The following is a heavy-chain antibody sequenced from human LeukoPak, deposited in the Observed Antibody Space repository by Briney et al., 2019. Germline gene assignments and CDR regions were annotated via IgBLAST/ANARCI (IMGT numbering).Heavy chain of an antibody. CDR1: GFTFSSYW. CDR3: ARGHIVVPTAPDY. CDR2: INSDGSST. J-gene: IGHJ4*02. V-gene: IGHV3-74*01. Sequence: GGSLRLSCAASGFTFSSYWMHWVRQAPGKGLVWVSRINSDGSSTSYADSVKGRFTISRDNAKNTLYLQMNSLRAEDTAVYYCARGHIVVPTAPDYWGQGTLVTVSS. D-gene: IGHD2-21*01.